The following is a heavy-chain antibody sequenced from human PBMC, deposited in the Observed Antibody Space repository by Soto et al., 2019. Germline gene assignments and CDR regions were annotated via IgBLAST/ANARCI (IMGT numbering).Heavy chain of an antibody. CDR3: ANDRGRWLDYYFDY. J-gene: IGHJ4*02. Sequence: ESGGGVVQPGRSLRLSCAASGFTFRSYGMHWVRQAPGKGLEWVAVISYDGSNKYYADSVKGRFTISRDNSKNTLYLQMNSLRAEDTAVYYCANDRGRWLDYYFDYWGQGTLVTVSS. D-gene: IGHD5-12*01. CDR2: ISYDGSNK. CDR1: GFTFRSYG. V-gene: IGHV3-30*18.